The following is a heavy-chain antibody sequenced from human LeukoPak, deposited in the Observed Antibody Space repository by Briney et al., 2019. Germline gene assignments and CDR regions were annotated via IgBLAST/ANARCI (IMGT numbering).Heavy chain of an antibody. Sequence: PGGSLRLSCAASGFTFSSYGMHWDRQAPGKGLEWVAFIRYDGSNKYYADSVKGRFTISRDNSKNTLYLQLNSLRAEDTAVYYCAKLSGDCTSTGCYPYWGQGTLVTVSS. CDR3: AKLSGDCTSTGCYPY. J-gene: IGHJ4*02. CDR2: IRYDGSNK. CDR1: GFTFSSYG. D-gene: IGHD2-2*01. V-gene: IGHV3-30*02.